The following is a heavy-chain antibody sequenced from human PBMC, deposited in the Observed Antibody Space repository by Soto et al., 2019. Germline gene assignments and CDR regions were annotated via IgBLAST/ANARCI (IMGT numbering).Heavy chain of an antibody. Sequence: SETLSLTCAVSGGSISDGGYSWTWIRQPPGKGLEWIGYIYHSGSTYYNPSLKSRVTISVDTSKNQFSLKLSSVTDADTAVYYCARSIDPWGQGTLVTVS. CDR3: ARSIDP. CDR2: IYHSGST. V-gene: IGHV4-30-2*05. J-gene: IGHJ5*02. CDR1: GGSISDGGYS.